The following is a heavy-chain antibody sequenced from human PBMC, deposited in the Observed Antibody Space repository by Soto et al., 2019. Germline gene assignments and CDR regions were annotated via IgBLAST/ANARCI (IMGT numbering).Heavy chain of an antibody. J-gene: IGHJ6*02. CDR3: AVDRGDVAPASKFKYFSSFYGMDV. V-gene: IGHV3-30*03. Sequence: PGGSLRLSCAASGFTFTIFGMHWVRQAPGKGLEWVAVISSDGSSKFYADSVKGRFTISSDNSQNMLYLQMNSLRTEDTAVYYCAVDRGDVAPASKFKYFSSFYGMDVWGQGTTVTVSS. CDR2: ISSDGSSK. D-gene: IGHD2-15*01. CDR1: GFTFTIFG.